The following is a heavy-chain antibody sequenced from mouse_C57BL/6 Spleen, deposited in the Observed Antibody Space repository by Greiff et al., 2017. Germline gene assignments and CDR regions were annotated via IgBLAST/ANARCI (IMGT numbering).Heavy chain of an antibody. D-gene: IGHD1-1*01. V-gene: IGHV5-4*01. CDR2: ISDGGSYT. J-gene: IGHJ2*01. CDR3: AREWASYYGSAPLDY. Sequence: EVQRVESGGGLVKPGGSLKLSCAASGFTFSSYALSWVRQTPEKRLEWVATISDGGSYTYYPDNVKGRFTISRDNAKNNLYLQMSHLKSEDTAMYYCAREWASYYGSAPLDYWGQGTTLTVSS. CDR1: GFTFSSYA.